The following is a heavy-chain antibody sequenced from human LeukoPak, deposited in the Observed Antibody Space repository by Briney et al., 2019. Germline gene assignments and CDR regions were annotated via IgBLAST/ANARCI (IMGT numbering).Heavy chain of an antibody. J-gene: IGHJ3*02. CDR2: IYTSGST. CDR3: AREEMIVVVPAAISSGYAFDI. V-gene: IGHV4-4*07. D-gene: IGHD2-2*02. CDR1: GGSISSYY. Sequence: SPSETLSLTCTVSGGSISSYYWSWIRQPAGKGLEWIGRIYTSGSTNYNPSLKSRVTMSVDTSKNQFSLKLSSVTAADTAVYYCAREEMIVVVPAAISSGYAFDIWGQGTMVTVSS.